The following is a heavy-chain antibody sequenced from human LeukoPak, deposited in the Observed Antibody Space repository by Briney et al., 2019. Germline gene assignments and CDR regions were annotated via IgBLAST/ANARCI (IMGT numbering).Heavy chain of an antibody. CDR3: AREGWGGSPDY. J-gene: IGHJ4*02. Sequence: PGGSLRLSCAASGFTFSSYSMNWVRQAPGKGLEWVSYISSSNTYYADSVKGRFTISRDNAKNSLYLQMNSLRAEDTAVYYCAREGWGGSPDYWGQGTLVTVSS. CDR1: GFTFSSYS. CDR2: ISSSNT. D-gene: IGHD3-10*01. V-gene: IGHV3-48*01.